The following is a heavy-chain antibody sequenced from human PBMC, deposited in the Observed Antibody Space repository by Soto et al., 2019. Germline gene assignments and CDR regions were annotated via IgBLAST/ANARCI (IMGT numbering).Heavy chain of an antibody. CDR3: ASDPAYYSIRLVV. J-gene: IGHJ6*02. CDR1: GFTVSSNY. D-gene: IGHD4-4*01. V-gene: IGHV3-66*01. Sequence: EVQLVESGGGLVQPGGSLRLSCAASGFTVSSNYMSWVRQAPGKGLEWVSLIYSGGSTYYADSVKGRFTISRDNSTNTLYRQMNSLRAEDTSVYCCASDPAYYSIRLVVWGQGTTVTFS. CDR2: IYSGGST.